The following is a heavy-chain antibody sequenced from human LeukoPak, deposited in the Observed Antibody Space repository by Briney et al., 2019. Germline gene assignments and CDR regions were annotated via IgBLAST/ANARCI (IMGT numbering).Heavy chain of an antibody. Sequence: GGSLRLSCAATGLTFNRCGMHWVRQAPGKGLEWVAVITNDGSRQYYTDSVKGRFTVSRDNSKNTLSLQMNSLRAEDTAVYYCVKSSGTNDYGMDAWGQGTTVTVPS. V-gene: IGHV3-30*18. CDR1: GLTFNRCG. J-gene: IGHJ6*02. D-gene: IGHD3-10*01. CDR3: VKSSGTNDYGMDA. CDR2: ITNDGSRQ.